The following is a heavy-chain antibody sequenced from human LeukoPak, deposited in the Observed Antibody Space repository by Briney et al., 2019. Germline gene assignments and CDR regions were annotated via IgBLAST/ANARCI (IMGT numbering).Heavy chain of an antibody. CDR2: IYYSGST. CDR1: GGSISSSSYY. V-gene: IGHV4-39*01. Sequence: KPSETLSLTCTVSGGSISSSSYYWGWIRQPPGKGLEWIGSIYYSGSTYYNPSLKSRVTISVDTSKNQFSLKLSSVTAADTAVYYCARGLKIMEPLTMVRGGIDYWGQGTLVTVSS. D-gene: IGHD3-10*01. J-gene: IGHJ4*02. CDR3: ARGLKIMEPLTMVRGGIDY.